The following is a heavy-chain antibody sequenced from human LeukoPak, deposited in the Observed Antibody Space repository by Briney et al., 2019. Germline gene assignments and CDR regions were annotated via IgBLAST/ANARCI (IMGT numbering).Heavy chain of an antibody. V-gene: IGHV3-7*01. CDR2: IKEDGSVK. Sequence: GGSLRLSCAASGFTFSNSWITWVRQAPGKGLEWVANIKEDGSVKNYVDSVRGRITTSRDNAKNSVYMQMTSLRVEDTAVYYCARDRGYNSLDYWGQGTLVTVPS. J-gene: IGHJ4*02. CDR1: GFTFSNSW. D-gene: IGHD6-19*01. CDR3: ARDRGYNSLDY.